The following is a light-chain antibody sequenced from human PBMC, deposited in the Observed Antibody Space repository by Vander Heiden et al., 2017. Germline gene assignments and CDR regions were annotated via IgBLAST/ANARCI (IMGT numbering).Light chain of an antibody. CDR3: QSFDNTNYV. CDR1: SGSRAGNY. J-gene: IGLJ1*01. V-gene: IGLV6-57*02. CDR2: EDN. Sequence: KFMLTPPPSVSESPAKTVTISCTGSSGSRAGNYVQWYQQRPRSAPITVIYEDNQRPSGGPDRFSGSIDTSSNSASRTIASLRSEDEADYYCQSFDNTNYVFGTGTKVTVL.